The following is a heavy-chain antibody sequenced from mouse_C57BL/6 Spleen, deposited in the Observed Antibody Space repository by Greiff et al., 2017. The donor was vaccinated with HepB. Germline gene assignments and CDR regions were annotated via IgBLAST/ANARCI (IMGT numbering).Heavy chain of an antibody. CDR1: GYTFTSYW. CDR3: ARTGDDY. CDR2: IDPSDSYT. V-gene: IGHV1-50*01. J-gene: IGHJ2*01. Sequence: QVQLQQSGAELVKPGASVKLSCKASGYTFTSYWMQWVKQRPGQGLEWIGEIDPSDSYTNYNQKFKGKATLTVDTSSSTAYMQLSSLTSEDSAVYYCARTGDDYWGQGTTLTVSS. D-gene: IGHD4-1*01.